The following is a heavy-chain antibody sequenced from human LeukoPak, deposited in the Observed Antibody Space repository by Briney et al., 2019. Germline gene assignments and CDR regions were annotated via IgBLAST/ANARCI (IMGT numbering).Heavy chain of an antibody. V-gene: IGHV3-7*01. CDR1: GFTFSSYW. D-gene: IGHD2-15*01. J-gene: IGHJ5*02. Sequence: GGSLRLSCAAPGFTFSSYWMSWVRQAPGKGLEWVANIEQDESEKYYVDSVKGRFTISRDNAKNSLYLQMNSLRAEDTAVYYCARDRGYCSGGSCYNWFDPWGQGTLVTVSS. CDR2: IEQDESEK. CDR3: ARDRGYCSGGSCYNWFDP.